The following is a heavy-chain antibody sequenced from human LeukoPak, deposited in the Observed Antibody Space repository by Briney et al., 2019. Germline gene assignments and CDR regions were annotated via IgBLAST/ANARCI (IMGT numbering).Heavy chain of an antibody. CDR2: INPNSGGT. CDR1: GYTFTGYY. J-gene: IGHJ4*02. Sequence: ASVKVSCKASGYTFTGYYMHWVRQAPGQGLEWMGRINPNSGGTIYAQKFQGRVTMTRDTSISTGYMELSRLRSDDTDIYYCARDFAGYYFDYWGQGTLVTVSS. CDR3: ARDFAGYYFDY. V-gene: IGHV1-2*05. D-gene: IGHD3-9*01.